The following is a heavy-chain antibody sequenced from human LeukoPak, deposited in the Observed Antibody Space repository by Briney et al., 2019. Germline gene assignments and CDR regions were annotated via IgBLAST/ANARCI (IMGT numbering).Heavy chain of an antibody. CDR3: AKDRHYYDSSGYYYWNFDL. CDR2: ISGSGGST. J-gene: IGHJ2*01. Sequence: GGSLRLSCAASGFTLSSYAMSWVRQAPGKGLEWVSAISGSGGSTYYADSVKGRFTISRDNSKNTLYLQMNSLRAEDTAVYYCAKDRHYYDSSGYYYWNFDLWGRGTLVTVSS. CDR1: GFTLSSYA. D-gene: IGHD3-22*01. V-gene: IGHV3-23*01.